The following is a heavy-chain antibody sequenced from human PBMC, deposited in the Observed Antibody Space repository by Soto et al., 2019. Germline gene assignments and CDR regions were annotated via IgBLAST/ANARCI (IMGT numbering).Heavy chain of an antibody. CDR1: GYTFSSYA. D-gene: IGHD7-27*01. J-gene: IGHJ4*02. CDR3: ARDTGDGTFDF. Sequence: ASVKVSCKASGYTFSSYAMHWVRQAPGQRLEWMGWINAGYGNTKSSQKFQDRVTISRDTSASTAYMELTSLRSEDTAVYYCARDTGDGTFDFWGQGXLVTVYS. CDR2: INAGYGNT. V-gene: IGHV1-3*01.